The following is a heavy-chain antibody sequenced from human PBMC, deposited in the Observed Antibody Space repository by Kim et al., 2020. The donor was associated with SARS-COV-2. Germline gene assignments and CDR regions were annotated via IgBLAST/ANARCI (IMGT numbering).Heavy chain of an antibody. CDR2: INTNTGNP. D-gene: IGHD2-2*01. CDR1: GYTFTSYG. V-gene: IGHV7-4-1*02. Sequence: ASVKVSCKASGYTFTSYGMNWVRQAPGQGLEWMGWINTNTGNPTYAQGFTGRFVFSLDTSVSTAYLQISSLKAEDTAVYYCARDPYCSSTSRSDYWGQGTLVTVSS. CDR3: ARDPYCSSTSRSDY. J-gene: IGHJ4*02.